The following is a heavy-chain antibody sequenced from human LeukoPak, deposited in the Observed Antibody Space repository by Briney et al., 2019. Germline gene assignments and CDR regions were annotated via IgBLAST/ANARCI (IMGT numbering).Heavy chain of an antibody. D-gene: IGHD2-2*01. CDR1: GFTFSSSG. CDR3: ARGIQCSSTSCYAGSTFDY. V-gene: IGHV3-33*01. J-gene: IGHJ4*02. Sequence: GGSLRLSCAASGFTFSSSGMHWVRQAPGKGLEWVSVFWYDASREFYADSVKGRFTISRDNSKNTLYLQMNSLRAEDTAVYYCARGIQCSSTSCYAGSTFDYWGQGTLVTVSS. CDR2: FWYDASRE.